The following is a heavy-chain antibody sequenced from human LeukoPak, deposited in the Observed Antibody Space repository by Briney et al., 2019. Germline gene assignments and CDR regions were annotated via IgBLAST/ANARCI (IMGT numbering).Heavy chain of an antibody. D-gene: IGHD4-17*01. Sequence: ASVKVSCKASGYSFTSSGISRVRQAPGQGLEWMGWISAYNGNTKYAQKFEGRVTMTTDTSTSTAYLELRSLRSDDTAVYYCARAGGDYSHYYYYYGMDGMDVWGQGTTVTVSS. J-gene: IGHJ6*02. V-gene: IGHV1-18*01. CDR2: ISAYNGNT. CDR3: ARAGGDYSHYYYYYGMDGMDV. CDR1: GYSFTSSG.